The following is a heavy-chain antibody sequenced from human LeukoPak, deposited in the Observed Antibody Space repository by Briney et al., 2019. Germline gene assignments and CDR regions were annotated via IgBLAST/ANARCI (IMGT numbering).Heavy chain of an antibody. CDR3: AAEAAYYYDSRDAFDV. V-gene: IGHV1-18*01. CDR2: ISSYNGNT. CDR1: GYTFTSYG. J-gene: IGHJ3*01. Sequence: GASVKVSCKASGYTFTSYGISWVRQAPGQGLEWMGWISSYNGNTNYAQKLQGRVTMSTDTSTGTAYMELRSLRSDDTAVYYCAAEAAYYYDSRDAFDVWGQGTMVTVSS. D-gene: IGHD3-22*01.